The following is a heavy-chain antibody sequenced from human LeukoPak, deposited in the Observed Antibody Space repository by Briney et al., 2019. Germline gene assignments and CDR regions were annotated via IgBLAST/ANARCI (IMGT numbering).Heavy chain of an antibody. Sequence: ASVKVSCKASGYTFTSYGISWVRQAPGQGVEWMGWISAYNGNTNYAQKLQGRVTMTTDTSTSTAYMELRSLRSDDTAVYYCARDLRVYRSGWSTLGYWGQGTLVTVSS. D-gene: IGHD6-19*01. J-gene: IGHJ4*02. V-gene: IGHV1-18*01. CDR2: ISAYNGNT. CDR3: ARDLRVYRSGWSTLGY. CDR1: GYTFTSYG.